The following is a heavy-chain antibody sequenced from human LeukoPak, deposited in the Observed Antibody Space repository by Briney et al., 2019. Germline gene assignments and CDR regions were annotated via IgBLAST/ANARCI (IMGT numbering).Heavy chain of an antibody. CDR1: GFTFSSYE. CDR3: AKVDLGEHYGDYVGFDY. J-gene: IGHJ4*02. V-gene: IGHV3-23*01. D-gene: IGHD4-17*01. CDR2: ISGSGGST. Sequence: GGSLRLSCAASGFTFSSYEMNWVRQAPGKGLEWVSAISGSGGSTYYADSVKGRFIISRDNSKNTLYLQMNSLRAEDTAVYYCAKVDLGEHYGDYVGFDYWGQGTLVTVSS.